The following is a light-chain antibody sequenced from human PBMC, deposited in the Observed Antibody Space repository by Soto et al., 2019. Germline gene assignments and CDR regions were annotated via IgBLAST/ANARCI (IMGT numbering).Light chain of an antibody. CDR3: QQYNNWPRK. CDR2: GAS. Sequence: ETVMTQSPGTLSVSLGERATLSCRASQSVSIHLAWYQQKPGQAPRLLIYGASTRATGIPARFSGSGSGTEFTLSINSLQSEDFAVYYCQQYNNWPRKFGQGTKVDIK. CDR1: QSVSIH. V-gene: IGKV3-15*01. J-gene: IGKJ1*01.